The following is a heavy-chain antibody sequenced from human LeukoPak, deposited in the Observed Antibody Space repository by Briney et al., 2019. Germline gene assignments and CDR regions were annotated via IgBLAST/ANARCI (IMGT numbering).Heavy chain of an antibody. CDR1: GGSVGSYY. CDR2: FSYSGNT. D-gene: IGHD5-12*01. V-gene: IGHV4-59*02. J-gene: IGHJ4*02. CDR3: ARGPLDSGYTYFDY. Sequence: SETLSLTCTVSGGSVGSYYWSWIRQPPGKGLEWIGYFSYSGNTNYNPSLKSRVTISVDTSKNQFSLKLNSVTAADTAVYYCARGPLDSGYTYFDYWGQGTLVSVAS.